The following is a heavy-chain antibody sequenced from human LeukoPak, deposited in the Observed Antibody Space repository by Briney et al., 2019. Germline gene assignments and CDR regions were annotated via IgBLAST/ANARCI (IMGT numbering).Heavy chain of an antibody. Sequence: SETLSLTCAVYGGSFSGYYWSWIRQPPGKGLEWIGEINHSGSTNYNPSLKSRVTISVDTSKNQFSLKLSSVTAADTAVYYCARGMGDWGQGTLVTVSS. CDR1: GGSFSGYY. CDR2: INHSGST. CDR3: ARGMGD. V-gene: IGHV4-34*01. J-gene: IGHJ4*02.